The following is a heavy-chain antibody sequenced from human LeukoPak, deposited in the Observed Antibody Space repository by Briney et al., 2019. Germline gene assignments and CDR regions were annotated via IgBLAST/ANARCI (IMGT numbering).Heavy chain of an antibody. CDR2: IIPIFGTA. V-gene: IGHV1-69*05. CDR3: ARGAFYDSSGGGAFDI. J-gene: IGHJ3*02. Sequence: ASVKVSCKASVGTFSSYAISWVRQAPGQGLEWMGGIIPIFGTANYAQKFQGRVTITTDESTSTAYMELSSMRSEDTAVYYCARGAFYDSSGGGAFDIWGQGTMVTVSS. CDR1: VGTFSSYA. D-gene: IGHD3-22*01.